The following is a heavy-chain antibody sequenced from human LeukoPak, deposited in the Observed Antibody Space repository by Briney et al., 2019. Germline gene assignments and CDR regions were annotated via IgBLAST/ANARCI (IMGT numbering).Heavy chain of an antibody. J-gene: IGHJ5*02. V-gene: IGHV3-21*01. CDR3: APPPYYYEANGYSVA. D-gene: IGHD3-22*01. Sequence: GGSLRLSCAASGFTFSSYSMNWVRQAPGKGLEGVSSISSSSSYIYYADSVKGRFTISRDNAKNSLYLQMNSLRAEDTAVYYCAPPPYYYEANGYSVAWGQGTLVTVSS. CDR1: GFTFSSYS. CDR2: ISSSSSYI.